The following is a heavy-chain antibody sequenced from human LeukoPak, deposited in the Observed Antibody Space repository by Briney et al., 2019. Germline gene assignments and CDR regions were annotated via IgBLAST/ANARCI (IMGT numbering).Heavy chain of an antibody. V-gene: IGHV3-7*03. D-gene: IGHD1-1*01. CDR2: KKYDESEK. Sequence: PGGSLRLSCAASGFTFSNFWMGWVRQAPGKGLEWVASKKYDESEKHYVDSVKGRFIISRDNAKNSLYLQMNSLRGEDTAVYFCTRGTANGYFGYWGQGSLVTVSS. CDR3: TRGTANGYFGY. CDR1: GFTFSNFW. J-gene: IGHJ4*02.